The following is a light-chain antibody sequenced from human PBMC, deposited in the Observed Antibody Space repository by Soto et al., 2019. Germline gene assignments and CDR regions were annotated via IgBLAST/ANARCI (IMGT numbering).Light chain of an antibody. CDR1: SSNIGSNT. V-gene: IGLV1-44*01. Sequence: QSVLTQPPSASGTPGQRVTISCSGSSSNIGSNTVNWYQQLPGPAPKLLIYSNNQRPSGVPDRFSDSKSGTSASLAISGVESEDAADYYCAAWDDSLNDWVFVGGTKLTVL. CDR3: AAWDDSLNDWV. CDR2: SNN. J-gene: IGLJ3*02.